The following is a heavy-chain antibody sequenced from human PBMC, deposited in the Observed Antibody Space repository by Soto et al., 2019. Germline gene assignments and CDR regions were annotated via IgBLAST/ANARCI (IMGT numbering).Heavy chain of an antibody. CDR1: GFTFSNYA. Sequence: EVQLLESGGGLVQPGGSLRLSCAASGFTFSNYAMSWVRQAPGKGLVWVSAISGSGGGTYYADSVKGRFTVSRDNSKNTLYLQLNGLKAEDTAVYYCANRVAEDSWFSSASFFLIAFDILGQGTMVTVSS. J-gene: IGHJ3*02. CDR3: ANRVAEDSWFSSASFFLIAFDI. CDR2: ISGSGGGT. V-gene: IGHV3-23*01. D-gene: IGHD2-2*01.